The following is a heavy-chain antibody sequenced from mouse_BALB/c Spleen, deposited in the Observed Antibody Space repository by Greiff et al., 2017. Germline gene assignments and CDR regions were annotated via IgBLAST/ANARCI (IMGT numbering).Heavy chain of an antibody. CDR2: IRSKSNNYAT. CDR1: GFTFNTYA. CDR3: VRQDGYYWYFDV. V-gene: IGHV10-1*02. Sequence: EVQVVESGGGLVQPKGSLKLSCAASGFTFNTYAMNWVRQAPGKGLEWVARIRSKSNNYATYYADSVKDRFTISRDDSQSMLYLQMNNLKTEDTAMYYCVRQDGYYWYFDVWGAGTTVTVSS. J-gene: IGHJ1*01. D-gene: IGHD2-3*01.